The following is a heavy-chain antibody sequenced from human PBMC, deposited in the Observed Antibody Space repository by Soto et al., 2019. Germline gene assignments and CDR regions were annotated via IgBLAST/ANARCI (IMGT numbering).Heavy chain of an antibody. CDR1: GFTFSSFT. D-gene: IGHD2-8*01. CDR3: ARETDGVAPGH. Sequence: EVQMVESGGALVKPGGSLRLSCAASGFTFSSFTMNRVRQAPGKGLEWVSSISSSSRHIYYTDSVRGRFTISRDDANNSLYLQMNSLRAEETAVYYCARETDGVAPGHWGQGTLVTVSS. CDR2: ISSSSRHI. J-gene: IGHJ4*02. V-gene: IGHV3-21*01.